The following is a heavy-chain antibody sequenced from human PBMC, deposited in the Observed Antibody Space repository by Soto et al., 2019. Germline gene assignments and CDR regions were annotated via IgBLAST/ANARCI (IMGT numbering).Heavy chain of an antibody. J-gene: IGHJ6*02. D-gene: IGHD4-4*01. Sequence: GESLKISCKGSGYSFTSYWISWVRQMPGKGLEWMGRIDPSDSYTNYSPSFQGHVTISADKSISTAYLQWSSLKASDTAMYYCARQSNPNYYYYGMDVWGQGTAVTVSS. CDR1: GYSFTSYW. CDR2: IDPSDSYT. CDR3: ARQSNPNYYYYGMDV. V-gene: IGHV5-10-1*01.